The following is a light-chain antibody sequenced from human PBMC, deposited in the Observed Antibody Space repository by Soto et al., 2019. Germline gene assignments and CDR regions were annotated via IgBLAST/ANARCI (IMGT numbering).Light chain of an antibody. CDR1: QSVSSNF. V-gene: IGKV3D-20*02. Sequence: EIVLTQSPGTLSLSPVEIATLSFRASQSVSSNFLAWFQQKPGQAPRLLIYAASSRATGIPDRFSGSGSGTDFTLTISNLEPEDFAVYYCQQRSNWPPFTFGPGTKVDIK. J-gene: IGKJ3*01. CDR2: AAS. CDR3: QQRSNWPPFT.